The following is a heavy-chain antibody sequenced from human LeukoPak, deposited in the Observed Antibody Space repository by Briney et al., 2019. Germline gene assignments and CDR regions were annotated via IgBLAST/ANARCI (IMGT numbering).Heavy chain of an antibody. J-gene: IGHJ4*02. D-gene: IGHD1-26*01. CDR3: ARSYSGSFHLDY. V-gene: IGHV4-61*08. CDR2: IYYSGST. Sequence: SQTLSLTCTVSGGSISSGDYYWSWIRQPPGKGLEWIGYIYYSGSTNYNPSLKSRVTISVDTSKNQFSLKLSSVTAADTAVYYCARSYSGSFHLDYWGQGTLVTVSS. CDR1: GGSISSGDYY.